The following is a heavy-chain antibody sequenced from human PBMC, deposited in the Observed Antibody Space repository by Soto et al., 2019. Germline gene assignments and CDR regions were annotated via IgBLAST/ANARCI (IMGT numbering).Heavy chain of an antibody. V-gene: IGHV5-51*01. CDR1: GYSFTSYW. Sequence: GESLKISCEGSGYSFTSYWIGWVRQMPGKGLEWMGIIYPGDSDTRYSPSFQGQVTISADKSISTAYLQWSSLKASDTAMYYCARHLVSAMSLMDVWGQGTTVTVSS. J-gene: IGHJ6*02. CDR3: ARHLVSAMSLMDV. CDR2: IYPGDSDT. D-gene: IGHD2-2*01.